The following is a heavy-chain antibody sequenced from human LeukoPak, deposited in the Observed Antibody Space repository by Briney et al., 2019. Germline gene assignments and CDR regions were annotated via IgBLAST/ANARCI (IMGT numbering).Heavy chain of an antibody. J-gene: IGHJ4*02. Sequence: SETLSLTCTVSGGSISSSSYYWSWIRQPAGKGLEWIGRIYTSGSTNYNPSLKSRVTMSVDTSKNQFSLKLSSVTAADTAVYYCARRNQLLSIFDYWGQGTLVTVSS. CDR3: ARRNQLLSIFDY. CDR1: GGSISSSSYY. D-gene: IGHD2-2*01. CDR2: IYTSGST. V-gene: IGHV4-61*02.